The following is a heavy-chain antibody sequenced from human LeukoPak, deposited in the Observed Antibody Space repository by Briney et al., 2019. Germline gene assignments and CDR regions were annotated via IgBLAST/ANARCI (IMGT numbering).Heavy chain of an antibody. CDR1: GFTVSSNY. V-gene: IGHV3-66*01. Sequence: GGSLRLSCAASGFTVSSNYMSWVRQAPGKGLEWVSVIYSGGSTYYADSVKGRFTISRDNSKNTLYLQMNSLRAEDTAVYYCARVDYGDYRRDYWGQGTLVTVSS. CDR3: ARVDYGDYRRDY. CDR2: IYSGGST. D-gene: IGHD4-17*01. J-gene: IGHJ4*02.